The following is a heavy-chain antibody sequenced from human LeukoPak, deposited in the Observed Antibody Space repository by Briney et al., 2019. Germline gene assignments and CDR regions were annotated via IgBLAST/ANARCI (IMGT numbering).Heavy chain of an antibody. Sequence: PGGSLRLSCAASGFIFSDYYMNWIRQAPGKGLEWVSYISSSGNTMDYADSVKGRFTISRDNAKNTVYLQMNSLRAEDTAVYYCATMVVVVVAALGSSAHNDAFDIWGQGTMVTVSS. D-gene: IGHD2-15*01. V-gene: IGHV3-11*04. CDR1: GFIFSDYY. CDR2: ISSSGNTM. J-gene: IGHJ3*02. CDR3: ATMVVVVVAALGSSAHNDAFDI.